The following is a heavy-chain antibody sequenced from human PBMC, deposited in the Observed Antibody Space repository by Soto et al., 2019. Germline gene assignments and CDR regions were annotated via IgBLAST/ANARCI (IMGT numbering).Heavy chain of an antibody. CDR1: GGSISSYY. CDR3: ARHDGDYGDLRDAFDI. Sequence: QVQLQESGPGLVKPSETLSLTCTVSGGSISSYYWSWIRQPPGKGLEWIGYIYYSGSTNYNPSLKSRVTLSVDTSKNQFSLKLSSGTAADTAVYYCARHDGDYGDLRDAFDIWGQGTMVTVSS. J-gene: IGHJ3*02. V-gene: IGHV4-59*08. D-gene: IGHD4-17*01. CDR2: IYYSGST.